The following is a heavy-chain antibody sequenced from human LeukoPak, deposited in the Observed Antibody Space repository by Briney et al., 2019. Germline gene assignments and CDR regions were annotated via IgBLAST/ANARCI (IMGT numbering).Heavy chain of an antibody. CDR1: GFTFSSYS. CDR2: INSDGRNI. V-gene: IGHV3-74*01. J-gene: IGHJ4*02. D-gene: IGHD3-10*01. CDR3: TRGPPDGSGNYYPGDF. Sequence: GSLRLSCAASGFTFSSYSMNWVRQAPGKGLVWVSRINSDGRNINYADSVKGRFTISRDNAKNTLYLQMNSLRVEDTAVYYCTRGPPDGSGNYYPGDFWGQGTLVTVSS.